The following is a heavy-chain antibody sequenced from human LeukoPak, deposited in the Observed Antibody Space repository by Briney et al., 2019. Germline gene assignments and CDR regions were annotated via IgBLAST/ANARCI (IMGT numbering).Heavy chain of an antibody. CDR1: GDSINNNF. D-gene: IGHD7-27*01. V-gene: IGHV4-4*09. J-gene: IGHJ6*03. CDR2: FYPSGCP. CDR3: VRLIIGGQLGYYYYHMDV. Sequence: PSETLSLTCTVSGDSINNNFLSWIRQPPGKGLEWIGYFYPSGCPNYNPSLRSRVAVSVDTSKTQFSLNLSSVTAADTAVYYCVRLIIGGQLGYYYYHMDVWGKGTTVSVSS.